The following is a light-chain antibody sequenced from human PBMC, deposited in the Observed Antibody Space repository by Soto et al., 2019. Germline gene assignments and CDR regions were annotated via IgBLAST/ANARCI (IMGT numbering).Light chain of an antibody. CDR1: QSVSSN. Sequence: EIVMTPSPATPSVSPGERATLSCRASQSVSSNLAWYQQKPGHAPRLLIYCASTRATGIPARFSGSGSGTEFTLTISSLQSEDFAVYYCQQYNNWPRATFGQGTKVDIK. CDR3: QQYNNWPRAT. V-gene: IGKV3-15*01. CDR2: CAS. J-gene: IGKJ1*01.